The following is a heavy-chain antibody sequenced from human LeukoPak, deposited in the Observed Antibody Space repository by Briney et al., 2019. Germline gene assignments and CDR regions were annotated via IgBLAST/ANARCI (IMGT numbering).Heavy chain of an antibody. D-gene: IGHD1-26*01. V-gene: IGHV4-61*09. CDR1: GGSISSSTDY. CDR3: ASLPVERWFDP. Sequence: SQTLSLTCTVSGGSISSSTDYWSWIRQPAGKGLEWIGHIYTSGKTNYNPSLKSRVTISVDTSKNQFSLKLSSVTAADTAVYYCASLPVERWFDPWGQGTLVTVSS. CDR2: IYTSGKT. J-gene: IGHJ5*02.